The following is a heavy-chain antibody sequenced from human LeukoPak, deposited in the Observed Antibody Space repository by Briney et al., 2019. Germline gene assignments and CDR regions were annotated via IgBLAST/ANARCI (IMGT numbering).Heavy chain of an antibody. D-gene: IGHD3-10*01. Sequence: PGGSLRLSCAASGFSLTNYWMHWVCQAPGKGLVWVSRIRTDGHDTGYADSVKGRFTISRDNAKNTLYLQINSLRDEDTAVYYCARDLVAGSGSLDYWGQGTLVTVSS. V-gene: IGHV3-74*01. CDR3: ARDLVAGSGSLDY. CDR1: GFSLTNYW. J-gene: IGHJ4*02. CDR2: IRTDGHDT.